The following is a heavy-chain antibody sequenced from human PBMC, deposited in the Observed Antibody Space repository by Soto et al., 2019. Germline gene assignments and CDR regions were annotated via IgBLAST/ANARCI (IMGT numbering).Heavy chain of an antibody. CDR2: ISDDGSNK. CDR1: GFTFSNYG. D-gene: IGHD3-3*01. J-gene: IGHJ6*02. Sequence: GGSLRLSCAASGFTFSNYGMHWVRQAPGKGLEWVAFISDDGSNKYYADSMKGRFTMSRDNSKSTLYLQMSSLRVEDTAVYYSTKRRNVLRFLEWSSGMEVWGEGTTVSVS. CDR3: TKRRNVLRFLEWSSGMEV. V-gene: IGHV3-30*18.